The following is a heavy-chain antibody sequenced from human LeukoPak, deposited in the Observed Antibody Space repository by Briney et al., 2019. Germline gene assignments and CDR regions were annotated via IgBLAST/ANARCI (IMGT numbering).Heavy chain of an antibody. CDR3: ARGPKACSGGSCYCFAFDI. CDR2: IFSRSESI. V-gene: IGHV3-21*06. J-gene: IGHJ3*02. D-gene: IGHD2-15*01. CDR1: GFTFGAYT. Sequence: GGSLRLSCAASGFTFGAYTINWVRQAPGKGLEWVSCIFSRSESILYADSVKGRFTISRDNAKNLLYLQMDSLRVEDTAVYYCARGPKACSGGSCYCFAFDIWGQGTMVTVSS.